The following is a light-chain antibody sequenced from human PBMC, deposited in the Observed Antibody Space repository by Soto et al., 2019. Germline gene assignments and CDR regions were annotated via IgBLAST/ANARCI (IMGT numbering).Light chain of an antibody. CDR3: SSYTTSRTVV. J-gene: IGLJ2*01. V-gene: IGLV2-14*01. CDR2: DVS. CDR1: SSDIGAYNY. Sequence: QSALPQPASVSGSPGQSITISCTGTSSDIGAYNYVSWYQQEPGKVPKLMIHDVSNRPSGVSSRFSGSKSGNTASLTISGLQAEEEADYYCSSYTTSRTVVFGGGTKVTVL.